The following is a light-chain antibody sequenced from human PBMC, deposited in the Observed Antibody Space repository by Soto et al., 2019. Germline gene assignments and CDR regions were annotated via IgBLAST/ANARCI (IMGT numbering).Light chain of an antibody. V-gene: IGKV1-5*03. CDR2: KAS. J-gene: IGKJ1*01. CDR3: QHYNSYSEA. CDR1: QTISSW. Sequence: DIQMTQSPSTLSGSVGYRFTITCRASQTISSWLAWYQQKPGKAPKLLIYKASTLKSGVPSRFSGSGSGTEFTLTISSLQPDDFATYYCQHYNSYSEAFAQGTKVDIK.